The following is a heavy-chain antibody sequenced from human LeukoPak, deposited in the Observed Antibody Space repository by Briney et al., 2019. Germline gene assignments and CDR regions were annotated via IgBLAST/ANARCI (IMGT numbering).Heavy chain of an antibody. D-gene: IGHD3-22*01. CDR2: MYYSGST. V-gene: IGHV4-30-4*01. CDR1: GGSISSGDYY. J-gene: IGHJ5*02. Sequence: PSETLSLTCTVSGGSISSGDYYWSWIRQPTGKGLEWIAYMYYSGSTYYNPSLKSRATMSADTSKNQLSLKLSSVTAADTAVYYCARPYYYDSRIDPWGQGILVTVSS. CDR3: ARPYYYDSRIDP.